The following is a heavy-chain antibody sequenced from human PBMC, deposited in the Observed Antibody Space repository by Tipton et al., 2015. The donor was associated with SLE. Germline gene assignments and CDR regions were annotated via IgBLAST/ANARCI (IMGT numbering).Heavy chain of an antibody. D-gene: IGHD2-21*01. CDR3: VRPADCGADCYFYFDS. V-gene: IGHV4-59*11. CDR2: VHYTGNT. J-gene: IGHJ4*02. Sequence: TLSLTCTVSAGSISSHYWTWIRQPPGRGLEWIGYVHYTGNTNYNSSLKSRVTISVDTSMNQFSLILTSVTPADTAVYYCVRPADCGADCYFYFDSWGQGTLVTVSS. CDR1: AGSISSHY.